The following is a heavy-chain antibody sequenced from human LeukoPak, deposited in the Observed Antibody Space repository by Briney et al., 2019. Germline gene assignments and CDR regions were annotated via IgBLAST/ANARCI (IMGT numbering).Heavy chain of an antibody. CDR2: IKDRTDGGTT. D-gene: IGHD3-10*01. V-gene: IGHV3-15*01. J-gene: IGHJ4*02. CDR1: GFSVTNGW. Sequence: PGGSLRLSCSASGFSVTNGWMSWVRQAPGKGLEWVGRIKDRTDGGTTAYAAPVKGRFTISREDSKNTVYPEMNSLKTEDTAVYFCTTATVVWGVSAYWGQGTLVTVSS. CDR3: TTATVVWGVSAY.